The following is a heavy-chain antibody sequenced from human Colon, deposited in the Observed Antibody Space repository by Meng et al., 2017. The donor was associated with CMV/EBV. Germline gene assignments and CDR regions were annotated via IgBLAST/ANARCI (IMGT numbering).Heavy chain of an antibody. CDR2: IKSKLDGEST. CDR3: AAITAAAVTLYGMDV. V-gene: IGHV3-15*01. J-gene: IGHJ6*02. Sequence: GESLMIPCTAPGMPFSNAWMSWVRQAPGKGLEWIGRIKSKLDGESTDYATPVKGRFSLTRDDSKYTLYLQMNGLNTEDTAVYYCAAITAAAVTLYGMDVWGLGTTVTVSS. CDR1: GMPFSNAW. D-gene: IGHD6-13*01.